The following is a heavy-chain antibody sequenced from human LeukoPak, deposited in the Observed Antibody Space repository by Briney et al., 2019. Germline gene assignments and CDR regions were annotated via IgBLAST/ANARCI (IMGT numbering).Heavy chain of an antibody. CDR2: ISGSGGST. D-gene: IGHD4-23*01. V-gene: IGHV3-23*01. CDR1: GFTFSSYA. J-gene: IGHJ4*02. CDR3: AKDLAVVTTTRFDY. Sequence: GGSLRLSCAASGFTFSSYAMGWVRQAPGKGLEWVSAISGSGGSTYYADSVQGRFTISRDNSKNTLFLQMNSLRAEDTAVYYCAKDLAVVTTTRFDYWGQGTLVTVSS.